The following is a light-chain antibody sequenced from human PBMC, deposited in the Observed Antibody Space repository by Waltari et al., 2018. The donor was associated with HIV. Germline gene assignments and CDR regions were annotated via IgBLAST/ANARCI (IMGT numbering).Light chain of an antibody. V-gene: IGKV4-1*01. CDR3: QQYYSSPLT. CDR2: WAS. CDR1: QNILFSSNNKNY. Sequence: DIVMTQSPDSLAVSLGERATINCKSSQNILFSSNNKNYLSWYQQKAGQPPKLLFYWASTRESVVPHRFSGSGSGTDFTLTINSLRAEDVAVYYCQQYYSSPLTFGGGTKVEIK. J-gene: IGKJ4*01.